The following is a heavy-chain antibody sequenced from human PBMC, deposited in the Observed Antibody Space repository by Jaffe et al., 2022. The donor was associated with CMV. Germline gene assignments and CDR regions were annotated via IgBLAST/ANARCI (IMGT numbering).Heavy chain of an antibody. Sequence: QLQLQESGPGLVKPSETLSLTCTVSGGSISSSSYYWGWIRQPPGKGLEWIGSIYYSGSTYYNPSLKSRVTISVDTSKNQFSLKLSSVTAADTAVYYCARHFRAAKVSFFDYWGQGTLVTVSS. J-gene: IGHJ4*02. CDR1: GGSISSSSYY. D-gene: IGHD2-8*01. CDR2: IYYSGST. CDR3: ARHFRAAKVSFFDY. V-gene: IGHV4-39*01.